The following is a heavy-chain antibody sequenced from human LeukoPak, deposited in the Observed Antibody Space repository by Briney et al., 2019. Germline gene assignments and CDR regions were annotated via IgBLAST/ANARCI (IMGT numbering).Heavy chain of an antibody. V-gene: IGHV3-15*01. CDR2: IKSKTDGGTT. J-gene: IGHJ4*02. CDR3: TTDRYGSELVDY. D-gene: IGHD3-10*01. Sequence: GGSLRLSCAASGFTFSNAWMSWVRQAPGKGLEWVGRIKSKTDGGTTDYAAPVKGRFTISRDDSKNTLYLQMNSLKTEDTAVYYCTTDRYGSELVDYWGQGTLVTVSS. CDR1: GFTFSNAW.